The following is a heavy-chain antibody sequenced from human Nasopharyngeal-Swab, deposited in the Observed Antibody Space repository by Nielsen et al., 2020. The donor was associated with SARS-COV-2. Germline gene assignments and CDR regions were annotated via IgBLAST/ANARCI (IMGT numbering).Heavy chain of an antibody. D-gene: IGHD3-10*01. CDR2: IYHSGST. V-gene: IGHV4-4*02. J-gene: IGHJ1*01. Sequence: VRQAPGKGLEWIGEIYHSGSTNYNPSLKSRVTISVDKSKNQFSLKLSSVTAADTAVYYCARRSWFRDIFDWGQGTLVPSPQ. CDR3: ARRSWFRDIFD.